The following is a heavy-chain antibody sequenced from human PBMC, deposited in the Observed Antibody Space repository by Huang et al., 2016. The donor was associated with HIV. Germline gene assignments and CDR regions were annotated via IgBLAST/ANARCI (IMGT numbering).Heavy chain of an antibody. Sequence: QVQLVQSGAEMKKPGSSVKVSCTAPGGTFSSYGISWVRQAPGQGLEWMGWIGPSFRRTDYAQKFQGRLTITADESTSTAYMELSSLRSQDSAIYFCARGVFDGVWSGDLLPHFYYMDVWGKGTTVTVSS. J-gene: IGHJ6*03. V-gene: IGHV1-69*13. CDR1: GGTFSSYG. CDR2: IGPSFRRT. CDR3: ARGVFDGVWSGDLLPHFYYMDV. D-gene: IGHD3-10*01.